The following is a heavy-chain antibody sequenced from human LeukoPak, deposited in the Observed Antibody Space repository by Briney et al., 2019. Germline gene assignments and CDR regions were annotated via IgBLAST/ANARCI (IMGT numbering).Heavy chain of an antibody. D-gene: IGHD6-13*01. Sequence: SETLSLTCTVSGGSISSYYWSWIRQPPVKGLEWIGYIYYSGSTNYNTSLKSRVTISVDTSKNQFSLKLSSVTAADTAVYYCAREASSSWYHAFDIWGQGTMVTVSS. CDR2: IYYSGST. J-gene: IGHJ3*02. CDR1: GGSISSYY. CDR3: AREASSSWYHAFDI. V-gene: IGHV4-59*01.